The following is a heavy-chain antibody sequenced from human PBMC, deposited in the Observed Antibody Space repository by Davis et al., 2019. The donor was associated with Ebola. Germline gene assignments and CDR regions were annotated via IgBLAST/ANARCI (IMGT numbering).Heavy chain of an antibody. V-gene: IGHV3-33*01. J-gene: IGHJ6*02. D-gene: IGHD3-3*01. CDR3: APQRITIFGVADVGGMDV. CDR1: GFTFSSYG. Sequence: GESLKISCAASGFTFSSYGMHWVRQAPGKGLEWVAVIWYDGSNKYYADSVKGRFTISRDNSKNTLYLQMNSLRAEDTAVYYCAPQRITIFGVADVGGMDVWGQGTTVTVSS. CDR2: IWYDGSNK.